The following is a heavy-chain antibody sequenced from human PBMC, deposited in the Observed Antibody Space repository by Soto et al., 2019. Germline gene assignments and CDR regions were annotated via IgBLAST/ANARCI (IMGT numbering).Heavy chain of an antibody. Sequence: DSVQVYCTASGYTFTGYYMHWVRQAPGQGLEWMGWINPNSGGTNYAQKFQGWVTMTRDTSISTAYMELSRLRSDDTAVYYCARGQTSDPDFWGHYYYYGMDVWGQGTTVTVAS. J-gene: IGHJ6*02. CDR2: INPNSGGT. CDR1: GYTFTGYY. V-gene: IGHV1-2*04. D-gene: IGHD3-3*01. CDR3: ARGQTSDPDFWGHYYYYGMDV.